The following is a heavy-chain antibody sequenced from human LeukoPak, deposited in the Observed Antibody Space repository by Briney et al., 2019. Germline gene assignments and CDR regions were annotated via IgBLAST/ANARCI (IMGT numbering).Heavy chain of an antibody. CDR1: GGSFSGYY. J-gene: IGHJ4*02. CDR3: AIPRGSGYYSRYYFDY. V-gene: IGHV4-34*01. D-gene: IGHD3-22*01. CDR2: INHSGST. Sequence: PSETLSLTCAVYGGSFSGYYWSWIRQPPGKGLEWIGEINHSGSTNYNPSLKSRVTISVDTSKNQFSLKPSSVTAADTAVYYCAIPRGSGYYSRYYFDYWGQGTLVTVSS.